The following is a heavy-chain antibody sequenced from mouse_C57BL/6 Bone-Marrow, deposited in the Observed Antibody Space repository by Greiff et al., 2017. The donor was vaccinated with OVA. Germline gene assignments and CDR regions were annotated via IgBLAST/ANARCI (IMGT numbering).Heavy chain of an antibody. J-gene: IGHJ3*01. Sequence: VQLKQSGPELVKPGASVKISCKASGYTFTDYYMNWVKQSHGKSLEWIGDINPNNGGTSYNQKFKGKATLTVDKSSSTAYMELRSLTSEDSAVYYCARRGPGTGFAYWGQGTLVTVSA. CDR2: INPNNGGT. V-gene: IGHV1-26*01. CDR1: GYTFTDYY. D-gene: IGHD4-1*01. CDR3: ARRGPGTGFAY.